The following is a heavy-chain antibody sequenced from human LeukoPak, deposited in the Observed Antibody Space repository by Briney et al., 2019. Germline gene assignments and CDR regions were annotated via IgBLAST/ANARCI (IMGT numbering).Heavy chain of an antibody. Sequence: QSGGSLRLSCAASGFTFSSYWMSWVRQAPGKGLEWVANIKQDGSEKYYVDSVKGRFTISRDNAKNSLYLQMNSLRAEDTAVYYCARGGQLVPALVDYWGQGTLVTVSS. D-gene: IGHD6-13*01. V-gene: IGHV3-7*01. CDR1: GFTFSSYW. CDR2: IKQDGSEK. CDR3: ARGGQLVPALVDY. J-gene: IGHJ4*02.